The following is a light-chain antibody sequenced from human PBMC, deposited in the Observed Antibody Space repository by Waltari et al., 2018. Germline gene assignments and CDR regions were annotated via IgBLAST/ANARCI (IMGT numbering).Light chain of an antibody. CDR3: QQYNRWPPIT. CDR1: QGISDN. V-gene: IGKV3-15*01. Sequence: EIVMTQSPATLSVSPGERATLSCRASQGISDNLAWYQQKPREAPRPLIYGAFTRATGIPARFSGSESGTECTLTISSLQSEDSAVYCCQQYNRWPPITFGQGTRLEIK. CDR2: GAF. J-gene: IGKJ5*01.